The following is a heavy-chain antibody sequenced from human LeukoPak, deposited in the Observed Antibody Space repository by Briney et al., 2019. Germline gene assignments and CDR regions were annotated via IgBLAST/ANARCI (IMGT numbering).Heavy chain of an antibody. Sequence: ASVKVSCKASGYTFTNHGISWVRQASGQGLEWMGWISAYNGNTNYAQKLQGRVTMTTDTSTGTAYMELRSLRSDDTAVYYCARGYCTGGSCYFLDYWGQGTLVTVSS. CDR3: ARGYCTGGSCYFLDY. CDR1: GYTFTNHG. CDR2: ISAYNGNT. J-gene: IGHJ4*02. V-gene: IGHV1-18*04. D-gene: IGHD2-15*01.